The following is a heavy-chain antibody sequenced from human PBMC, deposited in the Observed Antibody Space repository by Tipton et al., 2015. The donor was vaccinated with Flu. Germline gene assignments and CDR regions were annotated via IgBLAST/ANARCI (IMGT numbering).Heavy chain of an antibody. J-gene: IGHJ4*02. CDR2: ISPYSDNS. CDR1: GYTFTSYG. V-gene: IGHV1-18*01. D-gene: IGHD2-2*01. Sequence: QSGPEVKKPGASVKVSCKASGYTFTSYGISWVRQAPGQGLEWMGWISPYSDNSNHAQRFQGRITMTTDTSTSTAFMELRSLRSDDTAIYYCARDMPQGVVVIPPAKRFDFWGQGTLVTVSS. CDR3: ARDMPQGVVVIPPAKRFDF.